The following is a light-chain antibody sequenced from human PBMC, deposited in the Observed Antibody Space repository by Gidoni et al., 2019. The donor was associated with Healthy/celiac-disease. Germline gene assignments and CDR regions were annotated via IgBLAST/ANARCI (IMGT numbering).Light chain of an antibody. CDR1: QSISSY. V-gene: IGKV1-39*01. J-gene: IGKJ2*01. Sequence: DIQMTQSPSSLSASVGDRVTITCRASQSISSYLNWYQQKPGKAPKLLIYAASRLQSGVPSRFSGRGSGTDFTLTISSLQPEDFATYYCQQSYSTPYTFXQXTKLEIK. CDR3: QQSYSTPYT. CDR2: AAS.